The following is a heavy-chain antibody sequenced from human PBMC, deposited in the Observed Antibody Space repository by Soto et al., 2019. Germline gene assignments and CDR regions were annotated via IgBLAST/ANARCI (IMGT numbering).Heavy chain of an antibody. V-gene: IGHV1-69*08. CDR2: IVPTLRIT. D-gene: IGHD1-26*01. CDR3: ATDKYGAGRVGVHS. CDR1: GGTSTIYT. Sequence: QVQLVQSGAEVKKPGASLRVSCETSGGTSTIYTITWVRQAPGQGLQWMGRIVPTLRITNYAQEFQGRLTLTADSSTSTAHIELTSLTSEATAVYYCATDKYGAGRVGVHSWGQGTLVTVSS. J-gene: IGHJ5*02.